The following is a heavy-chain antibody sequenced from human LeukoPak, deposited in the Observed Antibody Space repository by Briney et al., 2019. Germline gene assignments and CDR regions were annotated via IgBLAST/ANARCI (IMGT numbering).Heavy chain of an antibody. Sequence: GGSLRLSCAASGFTFTTYAMNWVRQAPGKGLEWVSAISGSGDNTYYADSVKGRFTISRDNSKNTLYLQMNSLRAEDTAVYYCARRAGSYSHSYDYWGQGTLVTVSS. CDR3: ARRAGSYSHSYDY. V-gene: IGHV3-23*01. D-gene: IGHD2-15*01. CDR1: GFTFTTYA. CDR2: ISGSGDNT. J-gene: IGHJ4*02.